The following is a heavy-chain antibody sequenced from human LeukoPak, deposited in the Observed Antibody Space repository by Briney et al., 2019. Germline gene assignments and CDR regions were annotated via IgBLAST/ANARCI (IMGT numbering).Heavy chain of an antibody. Sequence: SETLSLTCTVSGGSISSYYWNWIRQPAGKGLEWIGRISTTGSTNYNPSLKSRLTISVETSKNQFSLRLSSVSAADTAVYYCAREYSSSSGRTFDYCGQGTLVTVSS. V-gene: IGHV4-4*07. CDR2: ISTTGST. J-gene: IGHJ4*02. CDR1: GGSISSYY. D-gene: IGHD6-6*01. CDR3: AREYSSSSGRTFDY.